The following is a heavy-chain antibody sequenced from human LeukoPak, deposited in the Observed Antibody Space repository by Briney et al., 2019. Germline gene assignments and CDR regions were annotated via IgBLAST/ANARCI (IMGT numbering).Heavy chain of an antibody. J-gene: IGHJ4*02. Sequence: GGSLRLSCTASGFTIGDYAMSWIRQAPGKGLEWVGFIRSKAYGGTTDYAASVKGRFTISRDDSKSIAYLQMNSLKTEDTAVYYCTRQYCSSTSCYMYYFDYWGQGTLVTVSS. CDR1: GFTIGDYA. CDR3: TRQYCSSTSCYMYYFDY. V-gene: IGHV3-49*03. CDR2: IRSKAYGGTT. D-gene: IGHD2-2*02.